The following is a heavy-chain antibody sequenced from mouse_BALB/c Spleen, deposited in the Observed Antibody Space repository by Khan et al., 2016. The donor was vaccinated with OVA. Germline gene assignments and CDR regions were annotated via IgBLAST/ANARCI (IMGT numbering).Heavy chain of an antibody. Sequence: QVQLKQSGAELAKPGASVKMSCKASGYTFTSYWMHWVKQRPGQGLEWIGFINPTTGYTEYNQKFKDKATLTADKSSSTAYMQLSSLTSEDSAVYCCARSPTMITQFSYWGQGTLVTVSA. CDR2: INPTTGYT. V-gene: IGHV1-7*01. D-gene: IGHD2-4*01. CDR3: ARSPTMITQFSY. CDR1: GYTFTSYW. J-gene: IGHJ3*01.